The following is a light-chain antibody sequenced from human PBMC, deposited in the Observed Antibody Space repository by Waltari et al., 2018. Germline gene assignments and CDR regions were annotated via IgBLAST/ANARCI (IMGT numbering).Light chain of an antibody. Sequence: QSILTQPPSVSAAPGQKVTISCSSGSSNIETWRLSWYQQLPGTAPKLVIYDNDKRPSGVSGRFSGSKSGASATLGISGLQTGDEAVYYCGTWDSSLRSALFGGGTNLTVL. J-gene: IGLJ2*01. CDR3: GTWDSSLRSAL. CDR1: SSNIETWR. CDR2: DND. V-gene: IGLV1-51*01.